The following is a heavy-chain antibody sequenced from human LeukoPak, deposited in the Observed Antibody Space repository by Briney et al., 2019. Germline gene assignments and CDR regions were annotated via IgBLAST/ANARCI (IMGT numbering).Heavy chain of an antibody. Sequence: NPSETLSLTCTVSGGSISSYYWSWIRQPPGKGLEWIGYIYYSGSTNYNPSLKSRVTISVDTSKNQFSLKLSSVTAADTAVYYCARGLSSGGWSNWFDPWGQGTLVTVSS. D-gene: IGHD1-26*01. J-gene: IGHJ5*02. V-gene: IGHV4-59*01. CDR2: IYYSGST. CDR3: ARGLSSGGWSNWFDP. CDR1: GGSISSYY.